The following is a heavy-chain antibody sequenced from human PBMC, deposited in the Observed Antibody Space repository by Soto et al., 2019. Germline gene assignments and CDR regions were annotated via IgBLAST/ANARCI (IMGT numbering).Heavy chain of an antibody. J-gene: IGHJ5*02. CDR1: GPSIISAGSY. CDR2: VEYSAAATYSP. CDR3: ARVPTYSQDSIGYQPFHP. Sequence: SRNCSVSGPSIISAGSYPTWLRQPPVQCLQRLGYVEYSAAATYSPSYNPSLQSRIAISVDTTKRRCSLKLTSGTAANTAVYYWARVPTYSQDSIGYQPFHPWGQGTLVTVSS. D-gene: IGHD5-18*01. V-gene: IGHV4-30-4*08.